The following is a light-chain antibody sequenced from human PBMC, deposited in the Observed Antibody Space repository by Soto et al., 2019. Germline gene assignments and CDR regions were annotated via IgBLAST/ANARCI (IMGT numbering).Light chain of an antibody. CDR1: SSNIGSNA. V-gene: IGLV1-44*01. CDR2: TFA. Sequence: QSVLTQPPSASGTPGQRVTISCSGSSSNIGSNAVNWYQQLPGTAPKLHIYTFAQRPSGVPDRFSGSKSGTSASLAISGLQSEDEADYYCASWDVSLNAWVFGGGTKLTVL. J-gene: IGLJ3*02. CDR3: ASWDVSLNAWV.